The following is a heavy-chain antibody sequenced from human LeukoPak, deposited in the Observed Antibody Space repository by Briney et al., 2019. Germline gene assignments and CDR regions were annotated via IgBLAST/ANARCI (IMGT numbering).Heavy chain of an antibody. Sequence: SETLSLTCTVSGGSISSYYWSWIRQPPGKGLEWIGEINHSGSTNYNPSLKSRVTISVDTSKNQFSLKLSSVTAADTAVYYCARNLHGAWFDPWGQGTLVTVSS. CDR1: GGSISSYY. CDR3: ARNLHGAWFDP. CDR2: INHSGST. V-gene: IGHV4-34*01. J-gene: IGHJ5*02.